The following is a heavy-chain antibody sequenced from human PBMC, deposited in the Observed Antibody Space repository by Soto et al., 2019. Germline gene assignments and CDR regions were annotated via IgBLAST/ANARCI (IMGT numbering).Heavy chain of an antibody. D-gene: IGHD2-15*01. V-gene: IGHV5-10-1*01. Sequence: GESLKISCNGSGYSFTSYWISWVRQMPGKGLEWMGRIDPSDSYTNYSPSFQGHVTISADKSISTAYLQWSSLKASDTAMYYCARSITAYCSGGSCYSLHVSFDPWGQGTLVTVSS. CDR1: GYSFTSYW. CDR3: ARSITAYCSGGSCYSLHVSFDP. J-gene: IGHJ5*02. CDR2: IDPSDSYT.